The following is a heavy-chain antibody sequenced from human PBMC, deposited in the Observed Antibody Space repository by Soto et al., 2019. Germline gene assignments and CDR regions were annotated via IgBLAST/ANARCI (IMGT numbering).Heavy chain of an antibody. CDR2: IIPIFGTA. J-gene: IGHJ4*02. D-gene: IGHD2-15*01. CDR1: GGTFSSYA. CDR3: ARDRLGYCSGGSCYYTDY. Sequence: QVQLVQSGAEVKKPGSSVKVSCKASGGTFSSYAISWVRQAPGQGLEWMGGIIPIFGTANYAQKYQGRVTITADESTSTAYMELSSLRSADTAVYYCARDRLGYCSGGSCYYTDYWGQGTLVTVSS. V-gene: IGHV1-69*01.